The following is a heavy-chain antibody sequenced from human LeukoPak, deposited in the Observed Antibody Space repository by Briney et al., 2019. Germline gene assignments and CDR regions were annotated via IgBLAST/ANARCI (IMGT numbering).Heavy chain of an antibody. Sequence: GGSLRLSCAASGFTFKSYGMSWVRQAPGKGLEWISSISGGGASTYYADSVEGRFTISRDSSKNTLFLQMNSLRAEDTAVYYCAKDTVGTTPRGYFDLWGRGTLLTVSS. CDR3: AKDTVGTTPRGYFDL. CDR1: GFTFKSYG. CDR2: ISGGGAST. J-gene: IGHJ2*01. V-gene: IGHV3-23*01. D-gene: IGHD4-23*01.